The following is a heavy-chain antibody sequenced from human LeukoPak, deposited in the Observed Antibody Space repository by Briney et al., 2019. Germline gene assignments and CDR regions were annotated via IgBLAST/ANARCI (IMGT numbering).Heavy chain of an antibody. J-gene: IGHJ6*02. CDR1: GYTFTSYD. Sequence: GASVKVSCKASGYTFTSYDINWVRQATGQGLEWMGWMNPNSGNTGYAQKSQGRVTMTRNTSISTAYMELSSLRSEDTAVYYCARGVRTTVRGVTYYYYYGMDVWGQGTTVTVSS. V-gene: IGHV1-8*01. CDR2: MNPNSGNT. D-gene: IGHD3-10*01. CDR3: ARGVRTTVRGVTYYYYYGMDV.